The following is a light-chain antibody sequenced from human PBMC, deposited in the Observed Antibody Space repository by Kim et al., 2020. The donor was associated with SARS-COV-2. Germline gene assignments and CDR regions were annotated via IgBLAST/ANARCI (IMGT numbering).Light chain of an antibody. CDR1: QDINSW. CDR3: QQANSFPFA. V-gene: IGKV1-12*01. CDR2: AAS. J-gene: IGKJ3*01. Sequence: ASVGDRVTITCRASQDINSWLAWYQQKPGKAPKLLIYAASSLQSGVPSRFSGSGSGTEFTLTISSLQPEDFATYYCQQANSFPFAFGPGTKVDIK.